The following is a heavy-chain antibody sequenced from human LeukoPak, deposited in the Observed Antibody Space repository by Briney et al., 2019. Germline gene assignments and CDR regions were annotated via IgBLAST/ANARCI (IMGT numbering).Heavy chain of an antibody. CDR2: IKQDGSKK. J-gene: IGHJ4*02. V-gene: IGHV3-7*03. D-gene: IGHD5/OR15-5a*01. Sequence: GGSLRLSCVASGFPFSSYWMTWVRQAPGKGLEWVANIKQDGSKKSYVDSVKGRFTISRDNAKNSLYLQMNSLRAEDTAVYYCAKAGGNIYDTDYWGQGTLVTVSS. CDR1: GFPFSSYW. CDR3: AKAGGNIYDTDY.